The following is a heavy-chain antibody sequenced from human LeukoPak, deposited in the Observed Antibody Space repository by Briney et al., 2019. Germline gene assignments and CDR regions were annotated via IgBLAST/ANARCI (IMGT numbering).Heavy chain of an antibody. CDR3: ARAPSWGGLSSGSYYFDY. Sequence: GASVNVSCKASEYTFTDYAINRVRQTTGQGVEWKGWMNPNSGNTGYAQELQGRVTITRNTSISTAYMELSSLRSEDTAVYYCARAPSWGGLSSGSYYFDYWGQGTLVTVSS. D-gene: IGHD6-19*01. V-gene: IGHV1-8*03. J-gene: IGHJ4*02. CDR1: EYTFTDYA. CDR2: MNPNSGNT.